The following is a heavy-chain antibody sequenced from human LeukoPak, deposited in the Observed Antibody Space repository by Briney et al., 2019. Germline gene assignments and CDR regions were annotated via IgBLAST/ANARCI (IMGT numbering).Heavy chain of an antibody. D-gene: IGHD5-18*01. CDR1: GYTFTSYA. Sequence: GASVKVSCKASGYTFTSYAMNWVRQAPGQGLEWMGWINTNTGNPTYAQGFTGRFVFSLDTSVSTAYLQISSLKAEDTAVYYCARGPSRGGYSYGANWGQGTLVTVSS. CDR3: ARGPSRGGYSYGAN. J-gene: IGHJ4*02. CDR2: INTNTGNP. V-gene: IGHV7-4-1*02.